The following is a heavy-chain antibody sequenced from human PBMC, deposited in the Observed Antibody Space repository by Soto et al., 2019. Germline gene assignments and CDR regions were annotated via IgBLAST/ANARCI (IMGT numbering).Heavy chain of an antibody. CDR1: GYTFTSYG. CDR2: ISTYNGNT. CDR3: ARVPATGYYYDRSGYYYFDY. D-gene: IGHD3-22*01. V-gene: IGHV1-18*01. J-gene: IGHJ4*02. Sequence: QVQLVQSGAEVKKPGASVKVSCKASGYTFTSYGISWVRQAPGQGLEWMGWISTYNGNTNYAQKLQGRVTMTTDTSTSTAYMELRSLRSDDTAVYYCARVPATGYYYDRSGYYYFDYWGQGTLVTVSS.